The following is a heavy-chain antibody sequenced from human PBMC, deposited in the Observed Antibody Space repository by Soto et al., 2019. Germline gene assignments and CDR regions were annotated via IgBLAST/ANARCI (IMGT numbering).Heavy chain of an antibody. CDR2: IYYSGST. CDR1: GGSISSYY. V-gene: IGHV4-59*01. CDR3: ARVSRWLHDFPFDP. Sequence: PSETLSLTCTVSGGSISSYYWSWIRQPPGKGLEWIGYIYYSGSTNYNPSLKSRVTISVDTSKNQFSLKLSSVTAADTAVYYCARVSRWLHDFPFDPWGQGTLVTAPQ. J-gene: IGHJ5*02. D-gene: IGHD5-12*01.